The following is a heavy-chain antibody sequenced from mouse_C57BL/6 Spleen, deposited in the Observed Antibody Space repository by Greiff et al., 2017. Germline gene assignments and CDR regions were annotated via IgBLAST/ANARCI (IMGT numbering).Heavy chain of an antibody. CDR1: GYTFTNYW. J-gene: IGHJ1*03. CDR2: IYPGGGYT. D-gene: IGHD1-1*01. Sequence: QVQLQQSGAELVRPGTSVKMSCKASGYTFTNYWIGWAKQRPGHGLEWIGDIYPGGGYTNYNEKFKGKATLTADKSSSTAYMQFSSLTSEDSAIYYCARSFYGSHWYCDVWGTGTTVTVSS. CDR3: ARSFYGSHWYCDV. V-gene: IGHV1-63*01.